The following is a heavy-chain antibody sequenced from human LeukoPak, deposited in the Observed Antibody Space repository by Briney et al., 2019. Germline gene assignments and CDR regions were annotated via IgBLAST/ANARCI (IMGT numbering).Heavy chain of an antibody. Sequence: GGSLRLSCAASGFTFSSYWMSWVRQAPGKGLEWVANIKQGGSEKYYVDSVKGRFTISRDNAKNSLYLQMNSLRAEDTAVYYCATFYDFWSPFDYWGQGTLVTVSS. J-gene: IGHJ4*02. CDR2: IKQGGSEK. CDR1: GFTFSSYW. CDR3: ATFYDFWSPFDY. V-gene: IGHV3-7*01. D-gene: IGHD3-3*01.